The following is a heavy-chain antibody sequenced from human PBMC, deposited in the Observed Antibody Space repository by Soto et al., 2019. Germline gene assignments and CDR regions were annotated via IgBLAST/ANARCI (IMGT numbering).Heavy chain of an antibody. CDR2: ISYDGTNK. CDR1: GFSFSISP. V-gene: IGHV3-30-3*01. Sequence: QVQLVESGGGVVQNGRYLRLSCAASGFSFSISPMHWVRQAPGKGPEWVALISYDGTNKFYADSVKGRFTISRDNSKSTLYLHVDSLRPEDAAVYYCARDTKPTGGQHWAFNYFDSWGQGTLVTVSS. CDR3: ARDTKPTGGQHWAFNYFDS. D-gene: IGHD2-8*02. J-gene: IGHJ4*02.